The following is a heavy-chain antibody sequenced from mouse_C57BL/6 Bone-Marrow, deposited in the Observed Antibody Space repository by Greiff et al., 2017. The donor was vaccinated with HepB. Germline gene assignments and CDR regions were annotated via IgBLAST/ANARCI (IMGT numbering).Heavy chain of an antibody. D-gene: IGHD6-1*01. CDR3: ARRLYCFAY. V-gene: IGHV5-6*01. CDR1: GFTFSSYG. CDR2: ISSGGSYT. Sequence: EVQLVESGGDLVKPGGSLKLSCAASGFTFSSYGMSWVRQTPDKRLEWVATISSGGSYTYYPDSVKGRFTISRDNAKNTLYLQMSSLKSEDTAMYYCARRLYCFAYWGQGTLVTVSA. J-gene: IGHJ3*01.